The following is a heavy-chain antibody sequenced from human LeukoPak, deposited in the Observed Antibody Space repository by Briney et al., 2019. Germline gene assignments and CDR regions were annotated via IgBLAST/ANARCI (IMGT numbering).Heavy chain of an antibody. CDR2: ISSSSYI. V-gene: IGHV3-21*01. CDR3: ASAYYDILTGFTAMDV. Sequence: GGSLRLSCAASGFTFSSYSMNWVRQAPGKGLEWVSSISSSSYIYYADSVKGRFTISRDNAKNSLYLQMNSLRAEDTAVYYCASAYYDILTGFTAMDVWGKGTTVTVSS. CDR1: GFTFSSYS. D-gene: IGHD3-9*01. J-gene: IGHJ6*03.